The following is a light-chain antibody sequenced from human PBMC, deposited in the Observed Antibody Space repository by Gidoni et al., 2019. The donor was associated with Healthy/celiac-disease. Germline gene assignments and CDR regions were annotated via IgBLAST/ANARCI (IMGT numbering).Light chain of an antibody. CDR1: QSVLYSSNNKNY. J-gene: IGKJ2*01. Sequence: DIVMTQAPDSLAVSLCERATINCKSSQSVLYSSNNKNYLALYQQKPGQPPKLLIYWASTRESGVPDRFSGSWSGTDFTLTISSLQAEDVAVYYCQQYYSTPYTFGQGTKLEIK. V-gene: IGKV4-1*01. CDR3: QQYYSTPYT. CDR2: WAS.